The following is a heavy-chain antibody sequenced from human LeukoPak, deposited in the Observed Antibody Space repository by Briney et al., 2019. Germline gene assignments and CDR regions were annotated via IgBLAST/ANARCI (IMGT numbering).Heavy chain of an antibody. J-gene: IGHJ5*02. Sequence: SQTLSLTCAISGDSVSSNSAAWNWIRQSPSRGLEWLGRTYYRSKWYKDYAVSVKSPITSSPDTSKNQFSLQLNSVTPEDTAVYYCARAPSLRLETNWFDPWGQGTLVTVSS. V-gene: IGHV6-1*01. CDR1: GDSVSSNSAA. CDR3: ARAPSLRLETNWFDP. CDR2: TYYRSKWYK. D-gene: IGHD1-1*01.